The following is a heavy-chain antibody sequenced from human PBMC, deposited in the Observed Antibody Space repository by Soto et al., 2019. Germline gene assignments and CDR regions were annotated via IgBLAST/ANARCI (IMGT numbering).Heavy chain of an antibody. CDR3: AKDAVPGDGLWLVAD. CDR1: GFSFSKYA. D-gene: IGHD2-21*02. V-gene: IGHV3-23*01. CDR2: ITGSGGTI. J-gene: IGHJ4*02. Sequence: DVQLLEAGGGLVQPGGSLRLSCAASGFSFSKYAMIWVRQAPGKGQEWVSGITGSGGTIEYAASVKGRFTISRDNSKNTVDLQMNSLRAEDTAMYYFAKDAVPGDGLWLVADWGQGTLVTVS.